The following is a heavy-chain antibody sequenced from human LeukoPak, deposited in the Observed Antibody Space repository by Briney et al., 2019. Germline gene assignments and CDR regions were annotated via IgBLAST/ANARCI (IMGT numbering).Heavy chain of an antibody. Sequence: GGSLRLSCAASGLAFSAYKMHWVRQAPRKGLVWVSCISTDGYTTDYADFVQGRFTASRDNTKNTWSLEMNSLRAEDTAVYYCVVGGSPGYWGRGTLVTVSS. V-gene: IGHV3-74*01. CDR3: VVGGSPGY. J-gene: IGHJ4*02. CDR1: GLAFSAYK. D-gene: IGHD2-15*01. CDR2: ISTDGYTT.